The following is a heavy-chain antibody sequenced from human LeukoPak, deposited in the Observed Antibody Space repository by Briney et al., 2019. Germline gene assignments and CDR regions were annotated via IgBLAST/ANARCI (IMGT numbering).Heavy chain of an antibody. CDR2: IGTASDT. Sequence: QSGGSLRLSCAASGFTFSSFDMHWVRQPTGQGLEWVSTIGTASDTYYPGSVEGRFTLSRDNAKNSLYPQMNSLTAGDTAVYYCARGPPRGKYYYMDVWGKGTTVTVSS. D-gene: IGHD1-1*01. J-gene: IGHJ6*03. CDR1: GFTFSSFD. V-gene: IGHV3-13*01. CDR3: ARGPPRGKYYYMDV.